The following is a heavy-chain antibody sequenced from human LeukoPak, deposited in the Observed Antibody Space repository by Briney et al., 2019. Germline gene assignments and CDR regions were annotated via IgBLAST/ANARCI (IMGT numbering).Heavy chain of an antibody. J-gene: IGHJ6*03. V-gene: IGHV3-11*01. Sequence: GGSLRLSCAASGFTFSDYYTSWIRQAPGKGLEWVSYISSSGSTIYYADSVKGRLTISRDNAKNSLYLQMNSLRAEDTAVYYCASSPHCSSTSCYIHYYYYYMDVWGKGTTVTVSS. CDR1: GFTFSDYY. CDR3: ASSPHCSSTSCYIHYYYYYMDV. D-gene: IGHD2-2*02. CDR2: ISSSGSTI.